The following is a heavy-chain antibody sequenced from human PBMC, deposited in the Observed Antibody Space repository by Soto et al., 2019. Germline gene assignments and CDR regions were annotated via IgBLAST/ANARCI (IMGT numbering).Heavy chain of an antibody. D-gene: IGHD3-22*01. CDR3: AKVMSIYDSSGYYTAEFDY. CDR2: ISGSGGST. V-gene: IGHV3-23*01. CDR1: GFTFSSYA. J-gene: IGHJ4*02. Sequence: GGSLRLSCAASGFTFSSYAMSWVRQAPGKGLEWVSAISGSGGSTYYADSVKGRFTISRDNSKNTLYLQMNSLRAEDTAVYYCAKVMSIYDSSGYYTAEFDYWGQGTLVTVSS.